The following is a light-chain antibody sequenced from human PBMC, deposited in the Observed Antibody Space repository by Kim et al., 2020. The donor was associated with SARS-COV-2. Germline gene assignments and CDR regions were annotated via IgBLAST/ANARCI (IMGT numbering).Light chain of an antibody. CDR1: SSNIGSNP. V-gene: IGLV1-44*01. J-gene: IGLJ7*01. Sequence: ELTQPPSASGTPGQRVTISCSGSSSNIGSNPVNWYQQLPGTAPKLLIYGDSQRPLGVPDRFPGSKSGTSASLAITGLQSEDEANYYCAAWDDSLSVF. CDR3: AAWDDSLSV. CDR2: GDS.